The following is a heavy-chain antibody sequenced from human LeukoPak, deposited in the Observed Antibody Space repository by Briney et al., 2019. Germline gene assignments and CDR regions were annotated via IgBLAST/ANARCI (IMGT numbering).Heavy chain of an antibody. V-gene: IGHV1-2*02. D-gene: IGHD4-17*01. CDR3: ARATEGYGDYFEYFQH. J-gene: IGHJ1*01. Sequence: GASVKVSCKASGYTFTGYYMHWVRQAPGQGLEWMGWINPNSGGTNYAQKFQGRVTMTRDTSISTAYMELSRLRSDDTAVYYCARATEGYGDYFEYFQHWGQGTLVTVSS. CDR1: GYTFTGYY. CDR2: INPNSGGT.